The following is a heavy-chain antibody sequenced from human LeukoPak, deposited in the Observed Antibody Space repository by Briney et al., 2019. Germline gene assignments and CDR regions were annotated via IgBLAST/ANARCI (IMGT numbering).Heavy chain of an antibody. CDR2: INPNSGGT. D-gene: IGHD6-13*01. Sequence: ASVKVSCKASGYTFTGYYMHWVRQAPGQGLEWMGRINPNSGGTNYAQKFQGRVTMTRDTSISTAYMELSRLRSDDTAVYYCARVSQMSIAAAGTWGQGTLVTVSS. CDR3: ARVSQMSIAAAGT. V-gene: IGHV1-2*06. J-gene: IGHJ5*02. CDR1: GYTFTGYY.